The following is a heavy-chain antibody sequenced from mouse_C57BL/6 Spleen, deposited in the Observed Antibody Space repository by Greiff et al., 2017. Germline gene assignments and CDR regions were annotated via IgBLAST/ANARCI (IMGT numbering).Heavy chain of an antibody. Sequence: QVHLKQSGAELVRPGTSVKVSCKASGYAFTNYLIEWVKQRPGQGLEWIGGINPGSGGTNYNEKFKGKATLTADESSSTAYMQLSSLTSEDSAVEFCASAYGNYDDFGCWGQGTTVSVS. CDR1: GYAFTNYL. CDR3: ASAYGNYDDFGC. CDR2: INPGSGGT. V-gene: IGHV1-54*01. D-gene: IGHD2-1*01. J-gene: IGHJ2*01.